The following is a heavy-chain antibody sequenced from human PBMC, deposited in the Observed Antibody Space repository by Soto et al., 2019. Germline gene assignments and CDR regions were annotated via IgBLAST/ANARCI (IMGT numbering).Heavy chain of an antibody. CDR3: ARDLDSSSHFDI. CDR2: INPNSGGT. Sequence: QVQLVQSGAEVKKPGASVKVSCKAAGYTFTGNYMHWVRQAPGQGLEWMGWINPNSGGTNYAQKFQGRVTVTRDTSISTAYMELSRLRSDDPAVYYCARDLDSSSHFDIWGQGTMVTVSS. D-gene: IGHD6-6*01. V-gene: IGHV1-2*02. CDR1: GYTFTGNY. J-gene: IGHJ3*02.